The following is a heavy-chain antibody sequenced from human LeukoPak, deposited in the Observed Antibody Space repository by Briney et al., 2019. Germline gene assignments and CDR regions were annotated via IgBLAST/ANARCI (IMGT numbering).Heavy chain of an antibody. CDR3: TRVNWGSYFDY. D-gene: IGHD3-16*01. CDR2: IKQDGNEK. V-gene: IGHV3-7*01. Sequence: PGGSLRLSCAASGFTFSSYWMTWVRQAPGEGLEYVANIKQDGNEKDYVDPVKGRFTISRDNAKNSLYLQMNNLRAEDTAVYFCTRVNWGSYFDYWGQGALVTVSS. CDR1: GFTFSSYW. J-gene: IGHJ4*02.